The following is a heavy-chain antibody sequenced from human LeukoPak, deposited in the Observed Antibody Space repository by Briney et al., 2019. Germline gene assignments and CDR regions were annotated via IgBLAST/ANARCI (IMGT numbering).Heavy chain of an antibody. CDR2: IRYDGSNK. CDR3: AKDGVGATATQH. D-gene: IGHD1-26*01. V-gene: IGHV3-30*02. CDR1: GFTFSSYG. J-gene: IGHJ1*01. Sequence: LSCAASGFTFSSYGMHWVRQAPGKGLEWVAFIRYDGSNKYYADSVKGRFTISRDNSKNTLYLQMNSLRAENTAVYYCAKDGVGATATQHWGQGTLVTVSS.